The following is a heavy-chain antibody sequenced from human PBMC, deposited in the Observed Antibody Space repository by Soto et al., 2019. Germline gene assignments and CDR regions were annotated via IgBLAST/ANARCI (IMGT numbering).Heavy chain of an antibody. CDR3: ARLVPYYDFWSGYYTFDY. V-gene: IGHV4-34*01. J-gene: IGHJ4*02. CDR2: INHSGST. D-gene: IGHD3-3*01. CDR1: GGSFSGYY. Sequence: QVQLQQWGAGLLKPSETLSLTCAVYGGSFSGYYWSWIRQPPGKGLEWIGEINHSGSTNYNPSLKSRVNISVDTSKNQFSLKLSSVTAADTAVYYCARLVPYYDFWSGYYTFDYWGQGTLVTVSS.